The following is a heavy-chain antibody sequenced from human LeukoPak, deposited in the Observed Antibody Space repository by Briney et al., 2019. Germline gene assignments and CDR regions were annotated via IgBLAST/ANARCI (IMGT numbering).Heavy chain of an antibody. D-gene: IGHD2-21*01. CDR1: GYTFTGYY. CDR2: INPNSGGT. Sequence: GASVKVSCKASGYTFTGYYMHWVRQAPGQGLEWMGWINPNSGGTNYAQKFQGRVTMTRDTSISTAYMALSRLRSDDTAVYYCARGRILRFNWFDPWGQGTLVTVSS. J-gene: IGHJ5*02. CDR3: ARGRILRFNWFDP. V-gene: IGHV1-2*02.